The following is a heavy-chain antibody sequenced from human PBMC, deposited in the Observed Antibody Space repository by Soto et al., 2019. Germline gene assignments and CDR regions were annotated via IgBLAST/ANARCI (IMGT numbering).Heavy chain of an antibody. V-gene: IGHV1-69*02. J-gene: IGHJ4*02. CDR2: IFPLTDIP. CDR3: ARVPLVDLNYFES. D-gene: IGHD3-9*01. CDR1: GGTFRNYP. Sequence: QVQLVQSGTEVKKPGSSVKVSCKASGGTFRNYPINWVRQAPGQGLEWMGSIFPLTDIPDYAQNFQARLTIIADKSTSTAYMEMSSLTSDDTAMYFCARVPLVDLNYFESWGQGTLVTVSS.